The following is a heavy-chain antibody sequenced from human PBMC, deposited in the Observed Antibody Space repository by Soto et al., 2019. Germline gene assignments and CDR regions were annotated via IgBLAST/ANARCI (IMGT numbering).Heavy chain of an antibody. Sequence: PGGSLRLSCAASGFTISSYAMSWVRQAPGKGLEWVSVIGGGGDSTYYADSVKGRFTISRDNSKNTLYLQLNSLRAEDTAVYYCAKAGFPYFYYYYYMDVWGEGTTVTVSS. J-gene: IGHJ6*03. CDR3: AKAGFPYFYYYYYMDV. V-gene: IGHV3-23*01. CDR2: IGGGGDST. CDR1: GFTISSYA. D-gene: IGHD3-10*01.